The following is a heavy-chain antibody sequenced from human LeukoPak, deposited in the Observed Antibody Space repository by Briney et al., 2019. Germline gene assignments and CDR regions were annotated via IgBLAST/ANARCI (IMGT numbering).Heavy chain of an antibody. CDR2: INHSGST. D-gene: IGHD2-2*01. V-gene: IGHV4-34*01. CDR3: ARGRFGSSTSCQFDY. J-gene: IGHJ4*02. CDR1: GGSFSGYY. Sequence: SETLSLTCAVYGGSFSGYYWSWIRQPPGKGLEWIGEINHSGSTNYNPSLKSRVTISVDTSKNQFSLKLSSVTAADTAVYYCARGRFGSSTSCQFDYWGQGTLVTVSS.